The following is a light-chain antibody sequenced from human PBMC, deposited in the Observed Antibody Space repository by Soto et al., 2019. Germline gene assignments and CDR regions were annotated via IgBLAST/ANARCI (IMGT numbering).Light chain of an antibody. CDR3: SAYTARSTLG. CDR1: MRDVGAYNL. CDR2: EVR. J-gene: IGLJ3*02. Sequence: QSALTQPASVSGSAGQSITSSCSGTMRDVGAYNLVSWYQQHPGTAPKRIIYEVRNRPSGTSSRFSGSRSGNTAARTISGLQPEDEGDYYCSAYTARSTLGFGGGTKVTVL. V-gene: IGLV2-14*01.